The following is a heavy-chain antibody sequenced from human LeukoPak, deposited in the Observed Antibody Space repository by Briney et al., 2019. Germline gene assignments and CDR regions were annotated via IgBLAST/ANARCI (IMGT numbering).Heavy chain of an antibody. CDR3: AKEAASPPEDWFDP. J-gene: IGHJ5*02. Sequence: GGSLRLSCAASGFTFSSYGMHWVRQAPGEGLEWVAFIRYDGSNKYYADSVKGRFTISRDNSKNTLYLQMNSLRAEDTAVYYCAKEAASPPEDWFDPWGQGTLVTVSS. CDR2: IRYDGSNK. V-gene: IGHV3-30*02. D-gene: IGHD6-25*01. CDR1: GFTFSSYG.